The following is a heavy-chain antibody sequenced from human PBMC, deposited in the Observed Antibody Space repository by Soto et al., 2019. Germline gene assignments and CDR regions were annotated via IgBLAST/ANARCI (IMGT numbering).Heavy chain of an antibody. J-gene: IGHJ4*02. CDR1: GVTFSNYG. D-gene: IGHD7-27*01. CDR3: ARDPTGDQYYFDY. Sequence: PGGSLRLSCAASGVTFSNYGMHWVRQAPGKGLEWVSVIYSGGSTYYADSVKGRFTISRDNSKNTLYLQMNSLRAEDTAVYYCARDPTGDQYYFDYWGQGTLVTVSS. V-gene: IGHV3-NL1*01. CDR2: IYSGGST.